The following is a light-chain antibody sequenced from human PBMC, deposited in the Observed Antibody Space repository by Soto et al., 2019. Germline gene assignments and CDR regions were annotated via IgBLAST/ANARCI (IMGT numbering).Light chain of an antibody. Sequence: QSVLTQPPSASGSPGQSVTISCTGTSSDLGGYNYVSWYQQHPGKAPKLMIFEVNKRPSGVPDRVSGSKSGNTASLTVSGLQAEDEADYYCSSYAGSNNLVFGGGTKLTVL. J-gene: IGLJ2*01. V-gene: IGLV2-8*01. CDR2: EVN. CDR1: SSDLGGYNY. CDR3: SSYAGSNNLV.